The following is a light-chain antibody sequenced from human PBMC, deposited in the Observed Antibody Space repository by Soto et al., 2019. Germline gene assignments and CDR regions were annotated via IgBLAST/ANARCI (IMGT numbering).Light chain of an antibody. CDR2: TNN. J-gene: IGLJ1*01. V-gene: IGLV1-44*01. Sequence: QSVLPQPPSASGTPGQRVTLSCSGSSSNIGGNAVNWYQQLPGTTPKLLIYTNNQRPSGVPDRFSGSKSGTSASLAISGLQSEDEADYYCAAWDDSLSGYVFGTGTKLTVL. CDR1: SSNIGGNA. CDR3: AAWDDSLSGYV.